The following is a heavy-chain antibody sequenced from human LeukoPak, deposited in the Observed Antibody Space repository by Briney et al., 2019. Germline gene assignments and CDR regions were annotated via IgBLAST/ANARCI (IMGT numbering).Heavy chain of an antibody. CDR2: IYSDGNT. CDR3: ASSSWDD. CDR1: GGSISSYY. Sequence: PSETLSLTCTVSGGSISSYYWNWIRQPPGKGLEWVSVIYSDGNTYYADSVKGRFTISRDNSKNTVYLQMNSLRAEDTAVYYCASSSWDDWGQGTLVTVSS. D-gene: IGHD6-13*01. V-gene: IGHV3-66*01. J-gene: IGHJ4*02.